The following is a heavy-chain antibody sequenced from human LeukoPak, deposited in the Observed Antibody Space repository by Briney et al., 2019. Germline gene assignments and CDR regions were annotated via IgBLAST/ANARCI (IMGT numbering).Heavy chain of an antibody. Sequence: SVKVSCKASGYTFNSYAISWVRQAPGQGLEWMGGIIPIFGTANYAQKFQGRVTITADESTSTAYMDLSSLRSEDTAVYYCARLTIGDYGDRESGFDYWGQGTLVTVSS. CDR2: IIPIFGTA. CDR3: ARLTIGDYGDRESGFDY. CDR1: GYTFNSYA. D-gene: IGHD4-17*01. V-gene: IGHV1-69*13. J-gene: IGHJ4*02.